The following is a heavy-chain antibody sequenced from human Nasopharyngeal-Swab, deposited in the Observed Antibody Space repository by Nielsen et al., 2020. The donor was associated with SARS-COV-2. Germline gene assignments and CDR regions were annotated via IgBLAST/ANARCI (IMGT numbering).Heavy chain of an antibody. Sequence: GGSLRLSCAASRSIFNNYAMTWVRQAPGKGLEWVSSISGSGDTTYYADSVKDRFTISRDNSKNTLYLQTNSLRVEDTAVYYCAKAPYLRGLDVWGQGTTVTVSS. CDR3: AKAPYLRGLDV. J-gene: IGHJ6*02. D-gene: IGHD2-21*01. CDR1: RSIFNNYA. V-gene: IGHV3-23*01. CDR2: ISGSGDTT.